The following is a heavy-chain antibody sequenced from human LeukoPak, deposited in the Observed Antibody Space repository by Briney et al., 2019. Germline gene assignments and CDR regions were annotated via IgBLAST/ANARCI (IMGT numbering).Heavy chain of an antibody. D-gene: IGHD5-12*01. Sequence: GASVKVSCKASGGTFSSYAIIWVRQAPGQGLEWMGRIIPILGIANYAQKFQGRVTITADKSTSTAYMELSSLRSEDTAVYYCARELGGYSGYDYRFYFDYWGQGTLVTVSS. CDR1: GGTFSSYA. CDR3: ARELGGYSGYDYRFYFDY. CDR2: IIPILGIA. J-gene: IGHJ4*02. V-gene: IGHV1-69*04.